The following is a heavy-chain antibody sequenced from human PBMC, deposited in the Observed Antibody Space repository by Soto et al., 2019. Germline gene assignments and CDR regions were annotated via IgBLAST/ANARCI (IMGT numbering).Heavy chain of an antibody. V-gene: IGHV3-74*01. D-gene: IGHD3-22*01. CDR3: ARDLTYYYDSSGYYNEGTWFDP. J-gene: IGHJ5*02. CDR1: GFTFSSYW. CDR2: INSDGSST. Sequence: GGSLRLSCAASGFTFSSYWMHWVRQAPGKGLVWVSRINSDGSSTSYADSVKGRFTISRDNAKNTLYLQMNSLRAEDTAVYYCARDLTYYYDSSGYYNEGTWFDPWGQGTLVTVSS.